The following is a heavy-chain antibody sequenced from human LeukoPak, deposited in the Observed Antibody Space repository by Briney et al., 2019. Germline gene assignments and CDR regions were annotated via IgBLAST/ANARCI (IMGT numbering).Heavy chain of an antibody. CDR1: GYIFTSHG. D-gene: IGHD6-25*01. J-gene: IGHJ2*01. V-gene: IGHV1-18*01. Sequence: GASEKLSCKASGYIFTSHGLNWVRQAHGQGLERKGWINIYKGNTNYAQKFQGRVTMTTDTSTSTAYMELRSLRSDDTAVYYCARNSSGWYGYFDLWGRGTLVTVSS. CDR3: ARNSSGWYGYFDL. CDR2: INIYKGNT.